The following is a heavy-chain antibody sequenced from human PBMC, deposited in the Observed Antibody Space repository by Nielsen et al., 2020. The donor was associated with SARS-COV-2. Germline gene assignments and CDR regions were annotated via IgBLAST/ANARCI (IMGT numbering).Heavy chain of an antibody. CDR3: AKEYRQQLVRGWFDP. CDR1: GFTFSSYA. J-gene: IGHJ5*02. D-gene: IGHD6-13*01. V-gene: IGHV3-30-3*01. Sequence: GESLKISCAASGFTFSSYAIHWVRQAPGKGLEWVAVISYDGSNKYYADSVKGRFTISRDNSKNTLYLQMNSLRAEDTAVYYCAKEYRQQLVRGWFDPWGQGTLVTVSS. CDR2: ISYDGSNK.